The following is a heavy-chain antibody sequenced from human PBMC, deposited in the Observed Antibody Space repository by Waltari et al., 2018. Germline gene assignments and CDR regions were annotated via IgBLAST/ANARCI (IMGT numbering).Heavy chain of an antibody. CDR3: AREAALGTYTKIPYFDY. V-gene: IGHV4-59*11. D-gene: IGHD7-27*01. Sequence: QVQLQESGPGLVKPSETLSLTCTVSGGSISSHYWSWIRQPPGKGLEWIGYIYYSGSTNYNPSLKSRVTISVDTSKNQFSLKLSSVTAADTAVYYCAREAALGTYTKIPYFDYWGQGTTVTVSS. J-gene: IGHJ4*02. CDR1: GGSISSHY. CDR2: IYYSGST.